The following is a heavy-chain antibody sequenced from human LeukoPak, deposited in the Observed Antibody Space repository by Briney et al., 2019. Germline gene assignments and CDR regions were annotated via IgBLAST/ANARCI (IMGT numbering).Heavy chain of an antibody. D-gene: IGHD6-6*01. CDR2: INPNSGGT. CDR3: ARRARGSSSTHFDY. V-gene: IGHV1-2*06. J-gene: IGHJ4*02. CDR1: GYTFTGYY. Sequence: ASVKVSFKASGYTFTGYYMHWVRQAPGQGLEWMGRINPNSGGTNYAQKFQGRVTMTRDTSISTAYMELSRLRSDDTAVYYCARRARGSSSTHFDYWGQGTLVTVSS.